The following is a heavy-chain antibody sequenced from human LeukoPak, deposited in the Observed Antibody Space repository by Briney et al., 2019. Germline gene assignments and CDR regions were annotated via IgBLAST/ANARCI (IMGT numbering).Heavy chain of an antibody. V-gene: IGHV3-74*01. CDR3: ALGAYYYDSSGYYY. CDR2: INSDGSST. D-gene: IGHD3-22*01. Sequence: GGSLRLSCAASGFTFSSYWMHWVRQAPGKGLVWVSRINSDGSSTSYTDSVKGRFTISRDNAKNTLYLQMNSLRAEDTAVYYCALGAYYYDSSGYYYCGQGTLVTVSS. J-gene: IGHJ4*02. CDR1: GFTFSSYW.